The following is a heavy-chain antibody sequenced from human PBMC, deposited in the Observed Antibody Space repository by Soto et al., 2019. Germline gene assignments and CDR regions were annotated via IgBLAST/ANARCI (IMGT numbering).Heavy chain of an antibody. CDR1: GYTFSSYA. CDR3: ARDSVVPATRYYFDY. Sequence: ASMKVSCKASGYTFSSYAMHCVRHAPVQRLEWMGWINAGNGNIKYSEKFQGRVTITRDTSASTAYMELSSLRSEDTAVYYCARDSVVPATRYYFDYWGQGTLVTVSS. V-gene: IGHV1-3*01. CDR2: INAGNGNI. D-gene: IGHD2-15*01. J-gene: IGHJ4*02.